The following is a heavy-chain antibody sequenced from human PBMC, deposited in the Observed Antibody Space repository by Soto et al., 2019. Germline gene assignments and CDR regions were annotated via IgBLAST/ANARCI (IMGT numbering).Heavy chain of an antibody. CDR1: GGSISSGGYY. J-gene: IGHJ1*01. Sequence: QVQLQESGPGLVKPSQTLSLTCTVSGGSISSGGYYWSWIRQHPGKGLEWIGYSYYGGSTDYNPSLKSRVTISVDTSKTQFSPKLSSVTAADTAVYYCASIPQLPPRGQHWGQGTLVTVSS. V-gene: IGHV4-31*03. CDR2: SYYGGST. CDR3: ASIPQLPPRGQH. D-gene: IGHD2-2*01.